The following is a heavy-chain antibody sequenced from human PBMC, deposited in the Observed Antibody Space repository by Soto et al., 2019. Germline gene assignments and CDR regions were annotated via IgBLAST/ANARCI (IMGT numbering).Heavy chain of an antibody. Sequence: GGSLRLSCAASGFTFSSYGMHWVRQAPGKGLEWVAVISYDGSNKYYADSVKGRFTISRDNSKNTLYLQMSSLRAEDTAVYYCAKTRPPYDIRSWFDPWGQGTLVTVSS. J-gene: IGHJ5*02. CDR1: GFTFSSYG. V-gene: IGHV3-30*18. D-gene: IGHD3-9*01. CDR3: AKTRPPYDIRSWFDP. CDR2: ISYDGSNK.